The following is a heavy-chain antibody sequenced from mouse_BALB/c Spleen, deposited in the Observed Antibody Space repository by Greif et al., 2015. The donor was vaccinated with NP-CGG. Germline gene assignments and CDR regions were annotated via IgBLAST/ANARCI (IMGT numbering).Heavy chain of an antibody. J-gene: IGHJ1*01. Sequence: VQLQQSGVELVKPGASVKLSCTASGFNIKDTYMHWVKQRPEQGLEWIGRIDPANGNTKYDPKFQGKATITADTSSNTAYLQLSSLTSEDTAVYYCARGVRLPRYFDVWGAGTTVTVSS. V-gene: IGHV14-3*02. CDR1: GFNIKDTY. CDR2: IDPANGNT. D-gene: IGHD1-2*01. CDR3: ARGVRLPRYFDV.